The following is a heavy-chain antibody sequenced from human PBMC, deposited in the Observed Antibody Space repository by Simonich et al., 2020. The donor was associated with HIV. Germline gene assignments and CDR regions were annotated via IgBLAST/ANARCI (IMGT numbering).Heavy chain of an antibody. CDR3: TSSDYDSSDYYYRYFQH. CDR2: IRSKAYGGTT. Sequence: EVQLVESGGGLVQPGRSLRLSCTASGFTFGDYAMSWFRQAPGKGLVRVGFIRSKAYGGTTEYAASVKGRFTISRDDSKSIAYLQMNSLKTEDTAVYYCTSSDYDSSDYYYRYFQHWGQGTLVTVSS. J-gene: IGHJ1*01. D-gene: IGHD3-22*01. V-gene: IGHV3-49*03. CDR1: GFTFGDYA.